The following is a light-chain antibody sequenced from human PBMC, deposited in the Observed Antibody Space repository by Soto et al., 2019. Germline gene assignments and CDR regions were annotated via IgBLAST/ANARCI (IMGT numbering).Light chain of an antibody. V-gene: IGLV2-14*01. J-gene: IGLJ1*01. CDR2: DVH. CDR1: SSDVGGYNY. CDR3: SSYTSISTYV. Sequence: QSALTQPASVSGSPGQSITISCTGTSSDVGGYNYVSWYQQHPGKAPKLMIYDVHNRPSGVSNRFSGSNSVNTASLTISGLQAEDEADYYCSSYTSISTYVFGTGTKVTVL.